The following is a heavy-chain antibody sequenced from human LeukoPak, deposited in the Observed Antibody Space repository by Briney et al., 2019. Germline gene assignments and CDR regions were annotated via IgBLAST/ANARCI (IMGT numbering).Heavy chain of an antibody. CDR3: AKDPTYGSNYYYGMDV. V-gene: IGHV3-30*18. CDR2: ISYDGSNK. Sequence: GRSLRLSCAASGFTFSSYGMHWVRQAPGKGLEWVAVISYDGSNKYYADSVKGRFTISRDNSKNTLYLQMNSLRAEDTAVYYCAKDPTYGSNYYYGMDVWGQGTTVTVSS. D-gene: IGHD3-10*01. CDR1: GFTFSSYG. J-gene: IGHJ6*02.